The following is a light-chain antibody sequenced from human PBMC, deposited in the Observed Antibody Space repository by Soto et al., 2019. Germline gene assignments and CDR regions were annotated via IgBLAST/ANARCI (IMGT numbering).Light chain of an antibody. CDR1: QTVSSSY. J-gene: IGKJ1*01. V-gene: IGKV3-20*01. CDR3: QQYGSSPRT. CDR2: GAS. Sequence: IVWTQSPGTLSLSPGDRSTLSCGTSQTVSSSYLAWYQQKPGQAPRLLIYGASNRATGIPDRFGGSGSGADFTLTISRLEPEDFAVYYCQQYGSSPRTFGQGTKVDI.